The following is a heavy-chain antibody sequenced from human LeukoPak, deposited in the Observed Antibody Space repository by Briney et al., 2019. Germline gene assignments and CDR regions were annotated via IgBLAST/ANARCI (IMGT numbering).Heavy chain of an antibody. D-gene: IGHD5-24*01. CDR1: GFTFSSYG. V-gene: IGHV3-23*01. CDR2: ISGSGGST. J-gene: IGHJ6*03. CDR3: AREGEMATDLGSYYMDV. Sequence: PGGTLRLSCAASGFTFSSYGMSWVRQAPGKGLEWVSAISGSGGSTYYADSVKGRFTISRDNAKNSLYLQMNSLRAEDTAVYYCAREGEMATDLGSYYMDVWGKGTTVTVSS.